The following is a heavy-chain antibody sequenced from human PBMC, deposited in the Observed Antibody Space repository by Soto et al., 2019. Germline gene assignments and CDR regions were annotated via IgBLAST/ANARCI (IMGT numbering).Heavy chain of an antibody. D-gene: IGHD4-4*01. CDR1: GYTFTSYG. CDR2: ISAYNGNT. J-gene: IGHJ6*02. V-gene: IGHV1-18*01. CDR3: ARDDYTIRYYYYGMDV. Sequence: QVQLVQSGAEVKKPGASVKVSCKASGYTFTSYGISWVRQAPGQGLEWMGWISAYNGNTNYAQKLQGRVTMTTDTSTSTAYMELSSLRSDDTAVYYCARDDYTIRYYYYGMDVWGQGTTVTVSS.